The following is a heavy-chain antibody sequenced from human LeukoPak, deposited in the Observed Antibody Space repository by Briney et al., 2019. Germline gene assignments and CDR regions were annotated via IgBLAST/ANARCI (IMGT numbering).Heavy chain of an antibody. D-gene: IGHD6-19*01. Sequence: PGGSLRLSCAASGFTFSNYGMHWVRQAPGKGLEWVSAITGTADNTYYADSVKGRFSISRDNSKNTLYLQLNSLRAEDTAVYYCAKTRGWPYYFNYWGQGTLVTVSS. CDR3: AKTRGWPYYFNY. J-gene: IGHJ4*02. CDR2: ITGTADNT. V-gene: IGHV3-23*01. CDR1: GFTFSNYG.